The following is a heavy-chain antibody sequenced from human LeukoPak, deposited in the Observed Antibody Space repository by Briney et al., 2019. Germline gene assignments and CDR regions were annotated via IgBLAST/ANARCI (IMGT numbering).Heavy chain of an antibody. CDR1: GGPFSGYF. Sequence: SETLSLTCAVSGGPFSGYFWSRIRQPPGKGLEWIGEIHNSGTTNYNPSLNSRVTISEDTSKNQFYLNLSSVTAADTAVYYCARRYYYNLGSFPFDFWAQGTLVTVSS. V-gene: IGHV4-34*01. J-gene: IGHJ4*02. CDR2: IHNSGTT. CDR3: ARRYYYNLGSFPFDF. D-gene: IGHD3-10*01.